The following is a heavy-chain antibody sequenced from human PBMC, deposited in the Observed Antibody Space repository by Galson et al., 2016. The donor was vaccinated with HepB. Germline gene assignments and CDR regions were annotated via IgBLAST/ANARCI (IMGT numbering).Heavy chain of an antibody. J-gene: IGHJ4*02. CDR1: GFTFSSYA. CDR2: ISGNSYST. V-gene: IGHV3-23*01. CDR3: AKGYGFWTAFDY. Sequence: SLRLSCAASGFTFSSYAMSWIRQAPGKGLEWVSAISGNSYSTYYADSVKGRFAISRDNSKNTLYLQMNSLRAEDTAVYYCAKGYGFWTAFDYWGQGTLVAVSS. D-gene: IGHD3-3*01.